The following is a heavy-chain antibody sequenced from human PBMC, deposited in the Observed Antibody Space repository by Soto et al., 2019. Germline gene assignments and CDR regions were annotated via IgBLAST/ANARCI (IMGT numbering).Heavy chain of an antibody. Sequence: SETLSLTCTISGGSISAYYWSWIRQSPRQGLEWIGYVYDNGRPYYSPSLKSRVTISADTSKNQFSLKLSSVTAADTAVYYCARDRGVVVAAGYYYYGTDVWGQGTTVTVSS. V-gene: IGHV4-59*12. J-gene: IGHJ6*02. CDR3: ARDRGVVVAAGYYYYGTDV. CDR1: GGSISAYY. D-gene: IGHD2-15*01. CDR2: VYDNGRP.